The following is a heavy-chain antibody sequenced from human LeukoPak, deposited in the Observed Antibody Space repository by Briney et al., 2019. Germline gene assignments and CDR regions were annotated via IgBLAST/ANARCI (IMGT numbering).Heavy chain of an antibody. Sequence: GGSLRLSCAASEFTFSSYAMHWVRQAPGKGLEYVSAITSNGGTTYYANSVKGRFTISRDNPKNTLYLQMGSLRAEDMAVYYCARWTVATIRGGGFDYWGQGTLVTVSS. V-gene: IGHV3-64*01. CDR2: ITSNGGTT. CDR1: EFTFSSYA. D-gene: IGHD5-12*01. CDR3: ARWTVATIRGGGFDY. J-gene: IGHJ4*02.